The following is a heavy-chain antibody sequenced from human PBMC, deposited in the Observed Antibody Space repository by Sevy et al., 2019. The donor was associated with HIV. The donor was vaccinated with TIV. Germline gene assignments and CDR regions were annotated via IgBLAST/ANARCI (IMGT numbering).Heavy chain of an antibody. Sequence: GGSLRLSCAASGFTFSSYSMSWVRQAPGKGLEWVSSISSSSSYIYYADSVKGRFTISRDNAKNSLYLQMNSLRAEDTAVYYCATQPKRKDIVVVVAATESDYWGQGTLVTVSS. CDR1: GFTFSSYS. CDR2: ISSSSSYI. D-gene: IGHD2-15*01. CDR3: ATQPKRKDIVVVVAATESDY. V-gene: IGHV3-21*01. J-gene: IGHJ4*02.